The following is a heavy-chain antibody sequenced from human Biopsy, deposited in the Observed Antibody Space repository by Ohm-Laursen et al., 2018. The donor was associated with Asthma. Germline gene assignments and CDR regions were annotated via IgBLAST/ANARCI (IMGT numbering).Heavy chain of an antibody. CDR3: ARGDWYGSASNGY. CDR2: LSYNGNNK. CDR1: GFILSNYD. D-gene: IGHD6-6*01. Sequence: SLRLSCTASGFILSNYDMHWVRQAPGKGLEWVAVLSYNGNNKYYADSVRGRFTISRDNSENTLYLQMNSLRVEDTAVYYCARGDWYGSASNGYWGQGTLITVSA. J-gene: IGHJ4*02. V-gene: IGHV3-30*03.